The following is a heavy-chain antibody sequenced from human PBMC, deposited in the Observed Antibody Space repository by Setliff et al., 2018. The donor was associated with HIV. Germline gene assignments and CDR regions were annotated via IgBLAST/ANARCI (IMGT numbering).Heavy chain of an antibody. CDR1: GYSFTTYY. CDR2: MYTSGGGA. D-gene: IGHD1-1*01. J-gene: IGHJ4*02. Sequence: ASVKVSCKTSGYSFTTYYIHWMRQAPGQGLEWVGLMYTSGGGAKYAQKFQDRVTMTRNTSISTAYMELSSLGSEDTAVYYCARGLEIDYWGQGTLVTVSS. CDR3: ARGLEIDY. V-gene: IGHV1-46*01.